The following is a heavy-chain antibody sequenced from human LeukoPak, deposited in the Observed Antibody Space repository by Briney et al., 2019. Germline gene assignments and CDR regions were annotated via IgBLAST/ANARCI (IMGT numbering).Heavy chain of an antibody. CDR1: GYTFTGYY. J-gene: IGHJ5*02. CDR2: INPNSGGT. CDR3: ARVKGEQQLVRFDP. D-gene: IGHD6-13*01. Sequence: GASVKVSCKASGYTFTGYYMHWVRQAPGQGLEWMGWINPNSGGTNYAQKFQGRVTMTRDTSISTAYMELSRLRSDDTAVYYCARVKGEQQLVRFDPRGQGTLVTVSS. V-gene: IGHV1-2*02.